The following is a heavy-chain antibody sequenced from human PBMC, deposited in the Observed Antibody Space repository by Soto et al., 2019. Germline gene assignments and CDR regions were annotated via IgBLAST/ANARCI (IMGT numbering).Heavy chain of an antibody. CDR3: ARDLGIAAAGTSSFHY. D-gene: IGHD6-13*01. Sequence: SETLSLTCAVYGGSFSGYYWSWIRQPPGKGLEWIGEINHSGSTNYNPSLKSRVTISVDTSKNQFSLKLSSVTAADTAVYYCARDLGIAAAGTSSFHYWGQGTLVTVSS. CDR2: INHSGST. V-gene: IGHV4-34*01. J-gene: IGHJ4*02. CDR1: GGSFSGYY.